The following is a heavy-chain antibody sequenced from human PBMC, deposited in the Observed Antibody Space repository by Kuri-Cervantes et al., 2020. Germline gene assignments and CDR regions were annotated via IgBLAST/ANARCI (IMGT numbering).Heavy chain of an antibody. V-gene: IGHV1-8*01. CDR2: MNPNSGNT. Sequence: ASVKVSCKASGYTFTSYDINWVRQATGQGLEWMGWMNPNSGNTGYAQKFQGRVTMTRNTSMSTAYMELSSLRSDDTAVYYCARGEHRRPYDYWGQGTLVTVSS. J-gene: IGHJ4*02. CDR3: ARGEHRRPYDY. CDR1: GYTFTSYD.